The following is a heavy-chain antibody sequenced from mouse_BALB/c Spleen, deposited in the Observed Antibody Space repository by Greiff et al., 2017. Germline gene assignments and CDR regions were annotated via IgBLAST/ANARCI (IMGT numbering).Heavy chain of an antibody. J-gene: IGHJ4*01. V-gene: IGHV5-6-5*01. CDR2: ISSGGST. CDR1: GFTFSSYA. Sequence: EVMLVESGGGLVKPGGSLKLSCAASGFTFSSYAMSWVRQTPEKRLEWVASISSGGSTYYPDSVKGRFTISRDNARNILYLQMSSLRSEDTAMYYCAREGNGYDAMDYWGQGTSVTVSS. CDR3: AREGNGYDAMDY.